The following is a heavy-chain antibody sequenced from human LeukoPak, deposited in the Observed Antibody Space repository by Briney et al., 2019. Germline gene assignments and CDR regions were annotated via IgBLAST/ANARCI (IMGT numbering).Heavy chain of an antibody. CDR3: ARGNLRYFDWLLSGYFQH. CDR2: IYYSGST. CDR1: GESISGFY. Sequence: PSETLSLTCTVSGESISGFYWTWIRQPPGKGLEWIGYIYYSGSTNYNPSLKSRVTISVDTSKNQFSLKLSSVTAADTAVYYCARGNLRYFDWLLSGYFQHWGQGTLVTVSS. V-gene: IGHV4-59*12. D-gene: IGHD3-9*01. J-gene: IGHJ1*01.